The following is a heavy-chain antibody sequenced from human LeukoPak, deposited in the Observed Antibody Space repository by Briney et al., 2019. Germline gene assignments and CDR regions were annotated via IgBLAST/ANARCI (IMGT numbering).Heavy chain of an antibody. CDR2: VYSDGRT. D-gene: IGHD3-3*01. J-gene: IGHJ5*02. CDR1: GVAACINN. Sequence: VGSLRLSCADSGVAACINNVCWVCPALGEGLEWGSLVYSDGRTFYTDSVKVRFTVSRDSSKNTLHLEMNSLRVEDTAIYYCARDNRVITIFGVVARWWFDPWGQGSLVTVSS. CDR3: ARDNRVITIFGVVARWWFDP. V-gene: IGHV3-53*01.